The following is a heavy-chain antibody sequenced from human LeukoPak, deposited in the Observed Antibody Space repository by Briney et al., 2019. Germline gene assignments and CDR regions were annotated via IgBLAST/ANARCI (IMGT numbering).Heavy chain of an antibody. CDR2: IIPIFGTA. CDR3: ARDRKSSSRHYYYYYGMDV. J-gene: IGHJ6*02. CDR1: GGTFSSYA. Sequence: SVKVSCKASGGTFSSYAISWVRQAPGQGLEWMGGIIPIFGTANYAQKFQGRVTITADESTSTAYMELSSLRSEDTAVYYCARDRKSSSRHYYYYYGMDVWGQGTTVTVSS. D-gene: IGHD6-6*01. V-gene: IGHV1-69*13.